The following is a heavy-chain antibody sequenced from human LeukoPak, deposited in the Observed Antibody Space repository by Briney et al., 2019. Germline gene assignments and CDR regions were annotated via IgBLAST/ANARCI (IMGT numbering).Heavy chain of an antibody. D-gene: IGHD5-12*01. V-gene: IGHV3-11*06. CDR1: GFTFSDYY. CDR2: ISSSSSYT. J-gene: IGHJ1*01. Sequence: GGSLRLSCAASGFTFSDYYMSWIRQAPGKGLEWVSYISSSSSYTNYADSVKGRFTISRDNAKNSLYLQMNSLRAEDTAVYYCASHIVATTEEYFQHWGQGTLVTVSS. CDR3: ASHIVATTEEYFQH.